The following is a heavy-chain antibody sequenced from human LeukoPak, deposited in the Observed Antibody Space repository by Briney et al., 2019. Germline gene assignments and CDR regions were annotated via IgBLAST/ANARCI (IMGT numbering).Heavy chain of an antibody. Sequence: PGRSLRLSCAASGFTFSSYAMHWVRQAPGKGLEWVAVISYDGSNKYYADSVKGRFTISRDNSKDTLYLQMNSLRAEDTAVYYCAKAGPRYDSTGFDYWGQGTLVTVSS. V-gene: IGHV3-30-3*01. CDR2: ISYDGSNK. CDR1: GFTFSSYA. J-gene: IGHJ4*02. D-gene: IGHD3-22*01. CDR3: AKAGPRYDSTGFDY.